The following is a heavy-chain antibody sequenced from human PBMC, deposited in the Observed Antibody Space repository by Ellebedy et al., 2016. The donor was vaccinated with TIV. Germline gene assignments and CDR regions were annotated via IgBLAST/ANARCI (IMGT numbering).Heavy chain of an antibody. D-gene: IGHD2-15*01. Sequence: SETLSLXXSVSGASINSNGYYWTWILQLPAKGLAWLGCSSYRGNRGNSYSNPSLKSRLTRSLDTSRNHVSLRLSSVTAADPAVYYCAGEPRCSCGCSHLGRAPYIDTWGQGTRVTVSS. CDR2: SSYRGNRGNS. CDR1: GASINSNGYY. J-gene: IGHJ4*02. V-gene: IGHV4-31*03. CDR3: AGEPRCSCGCSHLGRAPYIDT.